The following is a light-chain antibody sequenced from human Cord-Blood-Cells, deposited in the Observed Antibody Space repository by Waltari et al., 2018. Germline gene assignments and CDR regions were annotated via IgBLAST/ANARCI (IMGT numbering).Light chain of an antibody. Sequence: QSALTQPASVSGSPGQSITIPCTGTSSDVGGYNYVSWYQQHPGKAPNLMIYEVSNRPSGVSNRFSGSKSGNTASLTSSGRQAEDEAYYCCSSYTSISTYVFGTGTKVTVL. CDR2: EVS. V-gene: IGLV2-14*01. CDR3: SSYTSISTYV. CDR1: SSDVGGYNY. J-gene: IGLJ1*01.